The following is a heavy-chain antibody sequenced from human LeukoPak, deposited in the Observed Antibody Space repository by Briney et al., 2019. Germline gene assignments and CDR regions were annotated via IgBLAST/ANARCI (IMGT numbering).Heavy chain of an antibody. CDR3: ARKTAMVTKANNWFDP. D-gene: IGHD5-18*01. CDR2: IKQDGSEK. J-gene: IGHJ5*02. V-gene: IGHV3-7*01. CDR1: GFTFSSYW. Sequence: GGSLRLSCAASGFTFSSYWMSWVRQAPGKGLEWVAIIKQDGSEKYYVDSVKGRFTISRDNAKNSLYLQMNSLRAEDTAVYYCARKTAMVTKANNWFDPWGQGTLVTVSS.